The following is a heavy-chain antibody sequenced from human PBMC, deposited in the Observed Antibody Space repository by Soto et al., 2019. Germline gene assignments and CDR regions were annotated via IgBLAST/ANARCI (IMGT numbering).Heavy chain of an antibody. CDR3: ARGLNGYLHYFDY. Sequence: AGGSLRLSCAASGFTFSSYSMNWVRQAPGKGLEWVSYISSSSSTIYYADSVKGRFTISRDSAKNSLYLQMNSLRAEDTAVYYCARGLNGYLHYFDYWGQGTLVTV. D-gene: IGHD5-18*01. CDR1: GFTFSSYS. CDR2: ISSSSSTI. V-gene: IGHV3-48*01. J-gene: IGHJ4*02.